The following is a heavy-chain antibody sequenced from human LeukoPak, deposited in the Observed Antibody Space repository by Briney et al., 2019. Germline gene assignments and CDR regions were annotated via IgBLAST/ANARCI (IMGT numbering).Heavy chain of an antibody. J-gene: IGHJ2*01. V-gene: IGHV4-39*01. CDR2: IYYSGTT. Sequence: PSETLSLTCTVSGGSISSSSYYWGWIRQPPGKGLEWIGSIYYSGTTYYNPSLKSRLTISVDPSKKQFSLKLRSVTAADTAVYHCARRSLAGGDLPRNWYFDLWGRGTLVTVSS. D-gene: IGHD3-16*01. CDR3: ARRSLAGGDLPRNWYFDL. CDR1: GGSISSSSYY.